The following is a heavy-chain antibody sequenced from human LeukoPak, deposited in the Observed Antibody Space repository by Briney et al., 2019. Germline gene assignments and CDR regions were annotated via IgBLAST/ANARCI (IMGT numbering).Heavy chain of an antibody. CDR3: ARDHGSAYYRAPRH. J-gene: IGHJ4*02. Sequence: ASVKVSCKASGYIFTNYYMHWVRQAPGQGLEWMGIINPSGGSTTYAQKFQGRVTMTRDTSTSTVYMELSSLRSESTAVYYCARDHGSAYYRAPRHWGQGTLVTVSS. V-gene: IGHV1-46*01. CDR1: GYIFTNYY. CDR2: INPSGGST. D-gene: IGHD3-10*01.